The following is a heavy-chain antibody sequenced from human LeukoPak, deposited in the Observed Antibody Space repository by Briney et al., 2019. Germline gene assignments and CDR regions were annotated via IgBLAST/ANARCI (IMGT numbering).Heavy chain of an antibody. CDR2: IYSGGST. J-gene: IGHJ5*02. D-gene: IGHD3-10*01. Sequence: GGSLRLSCAASGFTVSSNYMSWVRQAPGKGLEWVSVIYSGGSTYYADSVKGRFTISRDSSKNTLYLQMNSLRAEDTAVYYCARVLRGSGSYLEAWGQGTLVTVSS. CDR1: GFTVSSNY. CDR3: ARVLRGSGSYLEA. V-gene: IGHV3-53*01.